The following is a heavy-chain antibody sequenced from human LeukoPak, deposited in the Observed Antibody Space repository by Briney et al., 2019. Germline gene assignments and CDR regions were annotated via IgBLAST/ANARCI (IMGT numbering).Heavy chain of an antibody. CDR1: GFTFSSYV. Sequence: GGSLRLSCAASGFTFSSYVMAWVRQAPGKGLEFFSAISASADSTYYADSVKGRFTISRDNSKNTLYLQMNSLRAEDTAMYYCARKGCDDSRYPYYLDYWGLGTLVTVSS. D-gene: IGHD2-15*01. V-gene: IGHV3-23*01. CDR3: ARKGCDDSRYPYYLDY. J-gene: IGHJ4*02. CDR2: ISASADST.